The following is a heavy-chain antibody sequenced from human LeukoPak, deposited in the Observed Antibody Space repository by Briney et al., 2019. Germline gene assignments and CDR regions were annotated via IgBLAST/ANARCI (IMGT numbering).Heavy chain of an antibody. CDR1: GGSISSSSYY. Sequence: SETLSLTCTVSGGSISSSSYYWGWIRQPPGKGLEWIGSIYYSGSTYYNPSLKSRVTISVDTSKNQFSLKLSSVTAADTAVYYCARDYQDIVATVYYYYGMDVWGQGTTVTVSS. V-gene: IGHV4-39*07. D-gene: IGHD5-12*01. J-gene: IGHJ6*02. CDR3: ARDYQDIVATVYYYYGMDV. CDR2: IYYSGST.